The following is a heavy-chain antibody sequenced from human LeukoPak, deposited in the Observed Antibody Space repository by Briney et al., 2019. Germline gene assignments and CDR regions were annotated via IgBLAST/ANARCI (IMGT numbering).Heavy chain of an antibody. CDR3: ARDHRIAVAGTFADY. V-gene: IGHV3-33*01. CDR2: IWYDGSNK. CDR1: GFTFSSYG. J-gene: IGHJ4*02. Sequence: TGRSLRLSCAASGFTFSSYGMHWVRQAPGKGLEWVAVIWYDGSNKYYADSVKGRFTISRDNSKNTLYLQMNSLRAEDTAVYYCARDHRIAVAGTFADYWGQGTLVTVS. D-gene: IGHD6-19*01.